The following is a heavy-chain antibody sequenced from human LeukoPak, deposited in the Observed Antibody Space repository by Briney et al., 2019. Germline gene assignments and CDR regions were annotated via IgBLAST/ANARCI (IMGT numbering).Heavy chain of an antibody. D-gene: IGHD3-10*01. Sequence: SQTLSLTRTVSGGSISSGDYYWSWIRQPPGKGLEWIGYIYYSGSTYYNPSLKSRVTISVDTSKNQFSLKLSSVTAADTAVYYCARDGSVAYGMDVWGQGTTVTVSS. CDR1: GGSISSGDYY. CDR2: IYYSGST. V-gene: IGHV4-30-4*01. CDR3: ARDGSVAYGMDV. J-gene: IGHJ6*02.